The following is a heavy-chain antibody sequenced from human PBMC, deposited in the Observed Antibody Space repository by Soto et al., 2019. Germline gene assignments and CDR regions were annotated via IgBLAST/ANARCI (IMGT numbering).Heavy chain of an antibody. D-gene: IGHD3-22*01. CDR1: GDTFSSYA. Sequence: QVQLVQSGAEVKKPGSSVKVSCKASGDTFSSYAINWVRQAPGQGLEWMGGIIPMFGTANYAQKFKGRVTITAGESTRTVYMAVSSLRSEDTAVYSCARVGPAHYYASSGYYTPLDYWCQGTLVTVSS. CDR2: IIPMFGTA. J-gene: IGHJ4*02. V-gene: IGHV1-69*01. CDR3: ARVGPAHYYASSGYYTPLDY.